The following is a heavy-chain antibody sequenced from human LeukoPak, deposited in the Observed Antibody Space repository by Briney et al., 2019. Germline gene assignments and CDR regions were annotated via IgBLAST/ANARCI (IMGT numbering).Heavy chain of an antibody. V-gene: IGHV1-2*02. J-gene: IGHJ4*02. CDR1: GYTFTGYY. CDR3: ARDTGQYYDILTGYYPGTTPFDY. Sequence: ASVKVSCKASGYTFTGYYMHWVRQAPGQGLEWMGWINPNSGGTNYAQKFQGRVTMTRDTSISTAYMELRSLRSDDTAVYYCARDTGQYYDILTGYYPGTTPFDYWGQGTLVTVSS. D-gene: IGHD3-9*01. CDR2: INPNSGGT.